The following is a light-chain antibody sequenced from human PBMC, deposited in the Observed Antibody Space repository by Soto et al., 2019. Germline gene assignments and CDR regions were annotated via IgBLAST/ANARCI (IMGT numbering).Light chain of an antibody. CDR3: QQYDNLPPFT. V-gene: IGKV1-33*01. CDR1: QDISNY. CDR2: DAS. Sequence: DIQMTQSPSSLSASVGDRVTITCQASQDISNYLNWYQQKPVKAPKLLIYDASNLETVVPSRFSGSGSGTDFTFTISSLQPEDIATYYCQQYDNLPPFTFGPGTKVDIK. J-gene: IGKJ3*01.